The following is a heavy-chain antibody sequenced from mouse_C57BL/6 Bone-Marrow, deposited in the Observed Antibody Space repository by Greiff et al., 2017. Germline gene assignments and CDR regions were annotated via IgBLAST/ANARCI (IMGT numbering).Heavy chain of an antibody. Sequence: VQLQESGAELARPGASVKLSCKASGYTFTSYGISWVKQRPGQGLEWIGEIYPSSGNTYYNEKFKGKATLTADKSSSTAYMELRSLTSEDSAFYYCARERYYYGSSVYFDYGGQGTTLTVST. J-gene: IGHJ2*01. V-gene: IGHV1-81*01. CDR3: ARERYYYGSSVYFDY. CDR1: GYTFTSYG. CDR2: IYPSSGNT. D-gene: IGHD1-1*01.